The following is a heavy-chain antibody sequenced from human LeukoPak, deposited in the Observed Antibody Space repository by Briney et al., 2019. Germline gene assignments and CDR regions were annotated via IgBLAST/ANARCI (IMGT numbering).Heavy chain of an antibody. D-gene: IGHD6-19*01. J-gene: IGHJ3*02. CDR1: GGSISSYY. Sequence: PSETLSLTCTVSGGSISSYYWSWIRQPAGKVLEWIGHIYTSGSTNYNPSLKSRVTMSVDTSKNQFSLKPTSVTAADTAVYYCATIGSSGFSTDAFDIWGQGTMVTVSS. CDR2: IYTSGST. CDR3: ATIGSSGFSTDAFDI. V-gene: IGHV4-4*07.